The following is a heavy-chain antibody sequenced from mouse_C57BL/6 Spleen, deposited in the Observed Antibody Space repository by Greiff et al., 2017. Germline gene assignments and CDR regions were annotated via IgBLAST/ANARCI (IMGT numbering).Heavy chain of an antibody. CDR2: INPNHGGT. CDR1: GYTFTDYN. Sequence: VQLQQSGPELLKPGASVKMSCKASGYTFTDYNMHWVKQSHGKSLEWIGYINPNHGGTSYNPKFKGKATWTVNKSSTTAYMELRSLTSEDSAVYYCARDYNYAMDYWGQGTTVTVSS. D-gene: IGHD2-4*01. CDR3: ARDYNYAMDY. V-gene: IGHV1-22*01. J-gene: IGHJ4*01.